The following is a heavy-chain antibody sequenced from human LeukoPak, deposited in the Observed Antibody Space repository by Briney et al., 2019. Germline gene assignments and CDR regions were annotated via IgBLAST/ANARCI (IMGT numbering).Heavy chain of an antibody. D-gene: IGHD3-3*01. V-gene: IGHV4-61*02. J-gene: IGHJ4*02. Sequence: PSETLSLTCTVSGGSISSGSYYWSWIRPPAGKGLEWIGRIYTSGSTNYNPSLKSRVTISVDTSKNQFSLKLSSVTAADTAVYYCARADFWSGYFDYWGQGTLVTASS. CDR3: ARADFWSGYFDY. CDR2: IYTSGST. CDR1: GGSISSGSYY.